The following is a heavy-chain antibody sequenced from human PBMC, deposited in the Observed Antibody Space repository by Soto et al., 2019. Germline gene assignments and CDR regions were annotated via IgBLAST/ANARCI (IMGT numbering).Heavy chain of an antibody. CDR3: ARDRKLGPGPNYYYYGMDV. CDR1: GFTFHTYT. V-gene: IGHV3-21*01. J-gene: IGHJ6*02. Sequence: GGSLRLSCAASGFTFHTYTMNWVGQSPGKGLEWVSSISSSSAYIYYADSVKGRFTISRDNAKDSLFLQMNGLRAEDTAVYYCARDRKLGPGPNYYYYGMDVWGQGTTVTVSS. CDR2: ISSSSAYI.